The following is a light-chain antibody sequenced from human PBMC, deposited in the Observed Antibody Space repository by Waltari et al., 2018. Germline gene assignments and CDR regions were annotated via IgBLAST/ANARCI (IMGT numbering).Light chain of an antibody. CDR2: GAS. V-gene: IGKV3-20*01. Sequence: EIVLTQSPGSLSSSPGERVTLSCRTSQSVSRALAWYQQKPVQAPRLLIFGASNRATGIQDRFSGSGSETDFSLTISRLEPEDFAVYYCQHYVRLPATFGRGTKVEIK. CDR1: QSVSRA. J-gene: IGKJ1*01. CDR3: QHYVRLPAT.